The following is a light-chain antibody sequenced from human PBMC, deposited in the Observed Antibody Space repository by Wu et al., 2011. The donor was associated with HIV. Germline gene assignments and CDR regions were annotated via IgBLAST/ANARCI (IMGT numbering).Light chain of an antibody. CDR1: QSLSRS. Sequence: EIVLTQSPVTLSLSPGERATLSCRASQSLSRSLVWYQQKPDQAPRLLIYDASSRAIGIPARFSGSGSGTDFTLTISRLEPEDFAVYYCQQSTKWPLTFGQGTRL. CDR2: DAS. V-gene: IGKV3-11*01. CDR3: QQSTKWPLT. J-gene: IGKJ5*01.